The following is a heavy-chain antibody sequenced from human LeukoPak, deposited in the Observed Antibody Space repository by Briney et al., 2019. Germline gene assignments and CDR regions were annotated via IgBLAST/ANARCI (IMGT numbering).Heavy chain of an antibody. D-gene: IGHD3-10*01. Sequence: ASVKVSCKASGYTFTGYYMHWVRQAPGQGLEWMGWINPNSGGTNYAQKLQGRVTMTTDTSTSTAYMELRSLRSDDTALYYCARERWYYGSGNYYPYDYWGQGTLVTVSS. V-gene: IGHV1-2*02. CDR2: INPNSGGT. J-gene: IGHJ4*02. CDR3: ARERWYYGSGNYYPYDY. CDR1: GYTFTGYY.